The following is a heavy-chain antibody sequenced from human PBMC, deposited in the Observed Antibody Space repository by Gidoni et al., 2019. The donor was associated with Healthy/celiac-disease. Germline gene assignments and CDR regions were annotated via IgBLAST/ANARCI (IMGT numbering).Heavy chain of an antibody. CDR3: ARGGVTNAFDI. Sequence: QVQLQESGPGLVKPSETLSLTCTVSGGSVSSGSYSWSWIRQPPGKGLEWIGYIYYSGSTNYNPSLKSRVTISVDTSKNQFSLKLSSVTAADTAVYYCARGGVTNAFDIWGQGTMVTVSS. J-gene: IGHJ3*02. V-gene: IGHV4-61*01. CDR2: IYYSGST. CDR1: GGSVSSGSYS. D-gene: IGHD3-10*01.